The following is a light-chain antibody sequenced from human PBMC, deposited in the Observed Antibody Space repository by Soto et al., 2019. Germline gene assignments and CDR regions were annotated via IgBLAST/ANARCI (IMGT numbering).Light chain of an antibody. CDR2: AAS. Sequence: DIQMTQSPSSLSASVGDRVTITCRTSQTISDYLNWYQHKPGKAPKLLISAASSLQSGVPSRFSGSGSGTDFTLTISSLQPDDFATYYCQQYNSYSPTLGQGTKVDI. J-gene: IGKJ1*01. V-gene: IGKV1-39*01. CDR3: QQYNSYSPT. CDR1: QTISDY.